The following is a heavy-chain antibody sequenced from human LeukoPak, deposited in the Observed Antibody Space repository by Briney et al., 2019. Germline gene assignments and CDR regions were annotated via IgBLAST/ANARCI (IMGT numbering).Heavy chain of an antibody. CDR3: AREAYYYDSSGYEAPHYFDY. J-gene: IGHJ4*02. Sequence: PSETLSLTCAVYGGSFSSYYWSWIRQPPGKGLEWVGEINHSGSTNYNPSLKSRVTISVDTSKNQFSLKLSSVTAADTAVYYCAREAYYYDSSGYEAPHYFDYWGQGTLVTVSS. D-gene: IGHD3-22*01. CDR2: INHSGST. CDR1: GGSFSSYY. V-gene: IGHV4-34*01.